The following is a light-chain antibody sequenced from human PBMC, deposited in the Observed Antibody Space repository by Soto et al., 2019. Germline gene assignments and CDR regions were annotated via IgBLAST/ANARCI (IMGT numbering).Light chain of an antibody. Sequence: EIQMTQSPSTLSASVGDRVTITCRASQSISSWLAWYQQKPGKAPKLLLYKPSTLESGVPSRFSGSTSGSDLTLTISSLKLDDVATSVCQQYNCYGSWTFGQGTKVEIK. V-gene: IGKV1-5*03. CDR2: KPS. CDR3: QQYNCYGSWT. CDR1: QSISSW. J-gene: IGKJ1*01.